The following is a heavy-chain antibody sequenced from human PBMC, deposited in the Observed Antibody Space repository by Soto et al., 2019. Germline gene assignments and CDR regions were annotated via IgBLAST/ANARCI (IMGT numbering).Heavy chain of an antibody. Sequence: SGRFLRVSCAASGFTCSSYAMSCVRQAQGKGLEWVSTISGGGGSTYYADAVKGRFTISRDNSKNTLFLQMNSLRAEDTAVYYCAKETTARLSGGFYYMDVWGKGTTVTVSS. V-gene: IGHV3-23*01. CDR1: GFTCSSYA. CDR3: AKETTARLSGGFYYMDV. J-gene: IGHJ6*03. D-gene: IGHD6-6*01. CDR2: ISGGGGST.